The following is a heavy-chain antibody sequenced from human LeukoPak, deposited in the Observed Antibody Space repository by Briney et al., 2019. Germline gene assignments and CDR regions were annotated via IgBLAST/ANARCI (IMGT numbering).Heavy chain of an antibody. CDR2: ISGSGAST. D-gene: IGHD3-16*01. CDR1: GFTFSSYA. J-gene: IGHJ4*02. CDR3: ARGRGVFDN. Sequence: GGSLRLACAASGFTFSSYAMSWVRQAPGKGLEWVSTISGSGASTYYADSVKGRITISRDNSKNTLYLHMNRLRAEDTAVYSCARGRGVFDNWGQGTLVAVSS. V-gene: IGHV3-23*01.